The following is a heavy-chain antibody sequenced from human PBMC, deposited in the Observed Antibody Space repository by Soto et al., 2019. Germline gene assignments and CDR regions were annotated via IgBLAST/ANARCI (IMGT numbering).Heavy chain of an antibody. V-gene: IGHV1-8*01. CDR2: MNPNSGNT. CDR3: ARGVYSRRPYYYYYMDV. D-gene: IGHD6-13*01. Sequence: ASVKVSCKASGYTFTSYDINWVRQATGQGLEWMGWMNPNSGNTGYAQKFQGRVTMTRNTSISTAYMELSSLRSEDTAVYYCARGVYSRRPYYYYYMDVWGKGTTVTVSS. J-gene: IGHJ6*03. CDR1: GYTFTSYD.